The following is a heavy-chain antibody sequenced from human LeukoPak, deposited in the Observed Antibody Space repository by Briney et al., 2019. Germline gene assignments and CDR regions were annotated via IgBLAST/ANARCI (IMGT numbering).Heavy chain of an antibody. J-gene: IGHJ6*02. V-gene: IGHV4-34*01. CDR3: ASAAVRYYYYGMDV. CDR2: INHSGST. D-gene: IGHD2-2*02. CDR1: GGSFSGYY. Sequence: SETLSLTCAVCGGSFSGYYWSWIRQPPGKGLEWIGEINHSGSTNYNPSLKSRVTISVDTSKNQFSLKLSSVTAADTAVYYCASAAVRYYYYGMDVWGQGATVTVSS.